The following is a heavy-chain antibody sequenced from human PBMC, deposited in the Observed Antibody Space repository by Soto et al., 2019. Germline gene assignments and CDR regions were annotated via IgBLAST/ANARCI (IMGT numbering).Heavy chain of an antibody. D-gene: IGHD6-19*01. CDR1: GDSFSSST. CDR3: ARGLAVADYYGMDV. CDR2: INPILDIK. J-gene: IGHJ6*02. Sequence: QVQLVQSGAEVKKPGSSVRVSCKASGDSFSSSTINWVRQAPGQGLEWMGKINPILDIKNYAQKFESRVPXIADKSTSTANMELSGLRSDDTAVYYCARGLAVADYYGMDVWGQGTTVTVFS. V-gene: IGHV1-69*02.